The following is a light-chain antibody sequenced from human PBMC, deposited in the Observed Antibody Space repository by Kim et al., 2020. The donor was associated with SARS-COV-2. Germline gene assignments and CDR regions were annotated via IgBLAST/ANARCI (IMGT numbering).Light chain of an antibody. J-gene: IGKJ1*01. CDR1: QSVSNNF. CDR2: GAS. Sequence: SPGERAPLSCRTSQSVSNNFIAWYQQTPGQAPRLLIYGASTRATGIPDRFSGSGSGSDFTLTINRLEPEDFVVYYCLQYGASPRTFGHGTKVDIK. V-gene: IGKV3-20*01. CDR3: LQYGASPRT.